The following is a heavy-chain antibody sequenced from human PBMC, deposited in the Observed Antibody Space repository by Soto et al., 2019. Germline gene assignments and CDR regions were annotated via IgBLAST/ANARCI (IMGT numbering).Heavy chain of an antibody. CDR1: GGPISGYY. CDR2: VYDTGST. Sequence: SETLSLTCSVSGGPISGYYWSWIRQAPGKGLEWIGYVYDTGSTSYNPSLQSRVTISVDTSKKQFSLSLRLVTAADTAVYFCARSIAVPSSHIDHWGQGTQVTVSS. V-gene: IGHV4-59*01. D-gene: IGHD6-6*01. CDR3: ARSIAVPSSHIDH. J-gene: IGHJ4*02.